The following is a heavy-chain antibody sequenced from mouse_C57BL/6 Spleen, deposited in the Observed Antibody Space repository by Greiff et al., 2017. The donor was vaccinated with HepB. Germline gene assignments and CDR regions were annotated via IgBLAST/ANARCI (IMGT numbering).Heavy chain of an antibody. CDR1: GFTFSDYG. Sequence: EVMLVESGGGLVKPGGSLKLSCAASGFTFSDYGMHWVRQAPEKGLEWVAYISSGSSTIYYADTVKGRFTISRDNAKNTLFLQMTSLRSEDTAMYYCASPGSSRGDYWGQGTSVTVAS. V-gene: IGHV5-17*01. CDR3: ASPGSSRGDY. CDR2: ISSGSSTI. D-gene: IGHD1-1*01. J-gene: IGHJ4*01.